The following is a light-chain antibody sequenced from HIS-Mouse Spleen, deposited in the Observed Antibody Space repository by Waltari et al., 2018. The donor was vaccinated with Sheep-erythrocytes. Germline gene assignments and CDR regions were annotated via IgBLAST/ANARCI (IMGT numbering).Light chain of an antibody. CDR3: QQANSFPIT. Sequence: DIQMTQSPSSLSASVGDRVTITCRASQSISSYLNWYQQKPGKAPKLLIYAASSLQSGVPSRFSGSGSGTDFTLTISSLQPEDFATYYCQQANSFPITFGQETRLEIK. V-gene: IGKV1-39*01. CDR2: AAS. CDR1: QSISSY. J-gene: IGKJ5*01.